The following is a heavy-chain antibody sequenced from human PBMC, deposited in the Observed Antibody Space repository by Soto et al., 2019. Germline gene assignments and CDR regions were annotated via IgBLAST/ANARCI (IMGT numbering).Heavy chain of an antibody. CDR1: GFTFGGYW. D-gene: IGHD6-6*01. J-gene: IGHJ4*02. CDR3: AKTRTAARSSGGVADY. CDR2: SNRDGSDT. V-gene: IGHV3-74*01. Sequence: GGSLRLSCAASGFTFGGYWMHWVRQAPGKGLEWVSRSNRDGSDTNYADSVKGRFTVSRDNAKNTLFLQMNGLRAEDTAVYFCAKTRTAARSSGGVADYWGQGTLVTVSS.